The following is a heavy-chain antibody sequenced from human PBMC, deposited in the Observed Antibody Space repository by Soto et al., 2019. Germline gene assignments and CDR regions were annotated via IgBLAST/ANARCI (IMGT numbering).Heavy chain of an antibody. V-gene: IGHV1-69*02. Sequence: QVQLVQSGAEVKKPGSSVKVSCKASGGTFSIYTISWVRQAPGQGLEWMGRIIPILGLENYAQKFQGRVTXXADKSTSTDYMEQSSLGSEDTAVYYCASRYDSSDYWGQGTLVTVSS. D-gene: IGHD3-22*01. J-gene: IGHJ4*02. CDR2: IIPILGLE. CDR1: GGTFSIYT. CDR3: ASRYDSSDY.